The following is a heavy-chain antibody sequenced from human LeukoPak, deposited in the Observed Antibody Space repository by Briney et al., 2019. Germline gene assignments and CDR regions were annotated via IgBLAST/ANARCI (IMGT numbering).Heavy chain of an antibody. J-gene: IGHJ6*03. CDR1: GYTFTTYY. CDR3: ARGGSNYHYMDV. Sequence: ASVKVSRKASGYTFTTYYIHWVRQAPGQGLEWMGIIDPNGGSTSYAQKFQGRVTMTRDTSTSTVYMELSSLRSEDTAVYFCARGGSNYHYMDVWGKGTTVTVSS. CDR2: IDPNGGST. V-gene: IGHV1-46*01. D-gene: IGHD4-11*01.